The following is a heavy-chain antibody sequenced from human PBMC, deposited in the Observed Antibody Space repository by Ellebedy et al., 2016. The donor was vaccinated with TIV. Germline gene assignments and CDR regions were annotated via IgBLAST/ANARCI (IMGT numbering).Heavy chain of an antibody. Sequence: GESLKISCKGSGYSFTNYWIGWVRQMPGKGLESMGIIYPGYSDTRYSPSFQGQATISADKSTSTAYLQWSSLKTSDTAMYYCASASVAGISGYFALWGRGTLVTVSS. D-gene: IGHD6-19*01. CDR3: ASASVAGISGYFAL. V-gene: IGHV5-51*01. CDR1: GYSFTNYW. J-gene: IGHJ2*01. CDR2: IYPGYSDT.